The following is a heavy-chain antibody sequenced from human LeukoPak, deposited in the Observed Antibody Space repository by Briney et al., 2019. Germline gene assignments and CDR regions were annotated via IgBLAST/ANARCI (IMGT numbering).Heavy chain of an antibody. V-gene: IGHV3-15*01. CDR2: IKRKSDGGTT. D-gene: IGHD1-14*01. J-gene: IGHJ4*02. CDR1: GLTFSNAW. Sequence: GSLRLSCAASGLTFSNAWMSWVRQAPGKGLEWVGRIKRKSDGGTTDYAAPVKGRFTISRDDSKNTLYLRMNSLKSEDTAVYYCTTELDVRPNHYWGQGTLVTVSS. CDR3: TTELDVRPNHY.